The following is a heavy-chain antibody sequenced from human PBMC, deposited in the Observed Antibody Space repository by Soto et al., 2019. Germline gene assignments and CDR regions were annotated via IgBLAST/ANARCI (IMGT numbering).Heavy chain of an antibody. Sequence: QVQLVQSGAEVKKPGSSVKVSCKASGGTFSSYAISWVRQAPGQGREWMGGIIPIFGTANYAQKFQGRVTITADESTSTAYMELSSLRSEDTAVYYCARVGEAYCGGDCYSALDYWGQGTLVTVSS. J-gene: IGHJ4*02. D-gene: IGHD2-21*02. CDR2: IIPIFGTA. CDR1: GGTFSSYA. CDR3: ARVGEAYCGGDCYSALDY. V-gene: IGHV1-69*01.